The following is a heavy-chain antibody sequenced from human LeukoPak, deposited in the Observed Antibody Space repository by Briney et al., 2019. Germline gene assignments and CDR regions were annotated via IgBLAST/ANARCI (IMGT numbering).Heavy chain of an antibody. J-gene: IGHJ5*02. Sequence: SETLSLTCTVSGGSISSYYWSWIRQPPGKGLEWIGYIYYSGSTNYNPSLKSRVTISVDTSKNQFSLKLSSVTAADTAVYYCARHAYDVVTTNWFDPWGQGTLVTVSS. CDR3: ARHAYDVVTTNWFDP. V-gene: IGHV4-59*08. CDR2: IYYSGST. D-gene: IGHD3-16*01. CDR1: GGSISSYY.